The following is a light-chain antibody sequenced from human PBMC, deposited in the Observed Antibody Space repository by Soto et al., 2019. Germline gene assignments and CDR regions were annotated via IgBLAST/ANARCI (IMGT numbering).Light chain of an antibody. CDR3: QQYNNWPPLT. Sequence: EIVMTQSPATLSVSPGERATFSCRASQSVSSNLAWYQQKPGQAPRLLIYGASTSATGIPARFSGSGSGTEFTLPISSLQSEDFALYYCQQYNNWPPLTFGGGTKVEIK. V-gene: IGKV3-15*01. J-gene: IGKJ4*01. CDR1: QSVSSN. CDR2: GAS.